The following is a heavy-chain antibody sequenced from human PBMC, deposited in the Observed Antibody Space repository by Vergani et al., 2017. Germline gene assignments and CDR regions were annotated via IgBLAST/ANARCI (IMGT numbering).Heavy chain of an antibody. CDR3: ARGLRVGATRGIDY. V-gene: IGHV4-34*01. CDR1: GGSFSGYY. Sequence: QVQLQQWGAGLLKPSETLSLTCAVYGGSFSGYYWSWIRQPPGKGLEWIGEINHSGSTNNNPSLKSRVTISVDTSKNQFSLKLSSVTAADTAGYYCARGLRVGATRGIDYWGQGTLVTVSS. D-gene: IGHD1-26*01. CDR2: INHSGST. J-gene: IGHJ4*02.